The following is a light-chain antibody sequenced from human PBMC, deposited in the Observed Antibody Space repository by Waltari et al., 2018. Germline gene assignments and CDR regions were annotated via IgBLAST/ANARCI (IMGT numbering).Light chain of an antibody. CDR1: QSISKD. Sequence: PGERATLSCRASQSISKDLVWYQQKPGQAPRLLIYEASIRATGIPDRFSGSGSGTDFSLIISRLEPEDFAVYYCQKYEALPATFGQGTKVEIK. V-gene: IGKV3-20*01. J-gene: IGKJ1*01. CDR2: EAS. CDR3: QKYEALPAT.